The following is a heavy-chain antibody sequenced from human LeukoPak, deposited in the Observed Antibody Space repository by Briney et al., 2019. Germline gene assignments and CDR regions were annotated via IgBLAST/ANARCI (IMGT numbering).Heavy chain of an antibody. CDR3: ARDSAAGTHDY. D-gene: IGHD6-13*01. J-gene: IGHJ4*02. V-gene: IGHV4-61*02. CDR2: IYTSGST. CDR1: GGSISSGSYY. Sequence: SETLSLTCTVSGGSISSGSYYWSWIRQPAGKGLEWIGRIYTSGSTNYNPSLKSRVTISVDTSKNQLSLKLSSVTAADTAVYYCARDSAAGTHDYWGQGTLVTVSS.